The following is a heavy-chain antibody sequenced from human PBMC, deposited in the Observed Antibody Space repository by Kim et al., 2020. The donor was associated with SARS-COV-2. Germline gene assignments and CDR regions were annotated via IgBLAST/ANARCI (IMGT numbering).Heavy chain of an antibody. J-gene: IGHJ6*02. D-gene: IGHD4-17*01. CDR1: GFTFSSYS. CDR2: ISSSSSYI. CDR3: ARDTVTTSFYYYGMDV. Sequence: GGSLRLSCAASGFTFSSYSMNWVRQAPGKGLEWVSSISSSSSYIYYADSVKGRFTISRDNAKNSLYLQMNSLRADDTAVYYCARDTVTTSFYYYGMDVWGQGTTVTVSS. V-gene: IGHV3-21*01.